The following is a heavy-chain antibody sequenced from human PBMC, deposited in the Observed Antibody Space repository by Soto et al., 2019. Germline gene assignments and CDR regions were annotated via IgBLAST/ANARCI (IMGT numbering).Heavy chain of an antibody. Sequence: EVQLVESGGGLIQPGGSLRLSCAVSGFTVSNNYMSWVRQAPGKGLEGVSVIYSGGYTAYGDSVKGRFTISRDNSKNTQFRQMNTQQANITAVDYRANHPGGGGYWGQGTLVTVSS. V-gene: IGHV3-53*01. CDR3: ANHPGGGGY. D-gene: IGHD3-10*01. CDR1: GFTVSNNY. CDR2: IYSGGYT. J-gene: IGHJ4*02.